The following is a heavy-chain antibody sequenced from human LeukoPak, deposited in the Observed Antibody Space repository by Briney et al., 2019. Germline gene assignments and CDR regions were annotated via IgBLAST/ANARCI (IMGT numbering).Heavy chain of an antibody. D-gene: IGHD6-13*01. Sequence: SETLSLTCTVSGGFISTGNYGWSWIRQPAGKGLEWLGRVHASGSTNYNPSLKSRVTISVDTSKNQFSLNLISATAADTAVYYCARDWGPSAATPSYFDYWGQGALVTVSS. CDR1: GGFISTGNYG. CDR3: ARDWGPSAATPSYFDY. CDR2: VHASGST. V-gene: IGHV4-61*02. J-gene: IGHJ4*02.